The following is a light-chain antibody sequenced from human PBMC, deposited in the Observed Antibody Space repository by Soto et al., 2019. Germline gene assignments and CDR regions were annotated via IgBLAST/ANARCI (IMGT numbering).Light chain of an antibody. CDR2: GAS. Sequence: EIVLTQSPGTLSLSPGERATLSCRASQTVTSNYLAWYQRKPGQAPRLLIYGASSRATDIPDRFSGSGSGTDFTLTITRLEPEDFAVYFCQQYAGSPSTFGQGTMVEIK. V-gene: IGKV3-20*01. CDR3: QQYAGSPST. J-gene: IGKJ1*01. CDR1: QTVTSNY.